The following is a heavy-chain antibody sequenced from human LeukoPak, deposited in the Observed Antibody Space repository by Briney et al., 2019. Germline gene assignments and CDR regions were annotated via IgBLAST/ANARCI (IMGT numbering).Heavy chain of an antibody. D-gene: IGHD3-10*01. CDR3: ARDGDYQASGSVFFDF. CDR2: IYHSGTA. J-gene: IGHJ4*02. Sequence: SQALSLTCTVSGGSISSGGFYWSWIRQPPGQGLEWIGYIYHSGTAYYNPSLKSRLSISVDTSENRFSLHLNSVTAADTAVYYCARDGDYQASGSVFFDFWGQGILVTVSS. V-gene: IGHV4-31*03. CDR1: GGSISSGGFY.